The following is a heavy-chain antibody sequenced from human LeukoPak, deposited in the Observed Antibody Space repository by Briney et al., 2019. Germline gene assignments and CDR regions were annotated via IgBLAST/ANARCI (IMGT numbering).Heavy chain of an antibody. V-gene: IGHV1-2*02. J-gene: IGHJ4*02. CDR2: INPNSGGT. CDR1: GYTFTGYY. CDR3: ARDRRGKFGYFDY. Sequence: GASVKVSCKASGYTFTGYYMHWVRQAPGQGLEWMGWINPNSGGTNYAQKLQGRVTMTTDTSTSTAYMELRSLRSDDTAVYYCARDRRGKFGYFDYWGQGTLVTVSS. D-gene: IGHD3-10*01.